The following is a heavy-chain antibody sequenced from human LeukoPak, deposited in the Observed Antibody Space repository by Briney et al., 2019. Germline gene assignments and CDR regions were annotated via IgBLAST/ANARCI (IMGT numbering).Heavy chain of an antibody. CDR3: AISIPPYFYYYMDV. V-gene: IGHV4-39*07. Sequence: SETLSLTCTVSGGSISSSSYYWGWIRQPPGKGLEWIGSIYYSGSTYYNPSLKSRVTISVDTSKNQFSLKLSSVTAADTAVYYCAISIPPYFYYYMDVWGKGTMVTVSS. D-gene: IGHD2-2*02. CDR2: IYYSGST. J-gene: IGHJ6*03. CDR1: GGSISSSSYY.